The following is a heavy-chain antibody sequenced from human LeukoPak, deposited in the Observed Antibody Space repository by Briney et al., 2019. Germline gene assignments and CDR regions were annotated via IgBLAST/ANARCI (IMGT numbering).Heavy chain of an antibody. V-gene: IGHV3-53*01. D-gene: IGHD3-22*01. CDR1: GFTFSSYA. CDR2: IYSGGNT. J-gene: IGHJ4*02. Sequence: GGSLRLSCAASGFTFSSYAMSWVRQAPGKGLEWVSFIYSGGNTYYADSVKGRFTISRDNSKNTVHLQMNSLRAEDTAMYYCARRAGDYSHPYDYWGQGTLVTVSS. CDR3: ARRAGDYSHPYDY.